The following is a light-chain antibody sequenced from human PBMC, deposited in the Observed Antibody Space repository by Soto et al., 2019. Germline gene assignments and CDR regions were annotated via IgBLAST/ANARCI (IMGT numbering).Light chain of an antibody. CDR3: QKYNSAPWT. V-gene: IGKV1-27*01. CDR1: QGISNY. CDR2: AXX. Sequence: DIQMTQSPSSLSASVGDRVTITCRASQGISNYLAWYQQKPGKVPKXXXXAXXNXQSGVPSRLSGSGSGTDFTLTISSLQPEDVATYYCQKYNSAPWTFGQGTKADIK. J-gene: IGKJ1*01.